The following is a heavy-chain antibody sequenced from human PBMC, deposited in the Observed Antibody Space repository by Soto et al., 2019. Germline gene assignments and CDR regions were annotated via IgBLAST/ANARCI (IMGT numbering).Heavy chain of an antibody. CDR1: GGTFSSYA. D-gene: IGHD5-12*01. CDR3: ARALGRDGYNSNFDY. Sequence: SVEVSCRASGGTFSSYAISWVRQAPGQGLEWMGGFIPIFGTANYAQKFQGRVTITADESTSTAYMELSSLRSEDTAVYYCARALGRDGYNSNFDYWGQGTLVTVSS. V-gene: IGHV1-69*13. CDR2: FIPIFGTA. J-gene: IGHJ4*02.